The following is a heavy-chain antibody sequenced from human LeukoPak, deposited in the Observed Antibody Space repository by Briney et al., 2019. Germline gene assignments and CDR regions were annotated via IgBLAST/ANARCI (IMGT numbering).Heavy chain of an antibody. D-gene: IGHD5-12*01. CDR1: GGTFSSYA. CDR2: IIPIFGTA. V-gene: IGHV1-69*13. Sequence: SVKVSCKASGGTFSSYAISWVRQAPGQGLEWMGGIIPIFGTANYAQKFQGRVTITADESTSTAYMELSILRSEDTAVYYCARITGGYDKLRYYYYYGMDVWGQGTTVTVSS. CDR3: ARITGGYDKLRYYYYYGMDV. J-gene: IGHJ6*02.